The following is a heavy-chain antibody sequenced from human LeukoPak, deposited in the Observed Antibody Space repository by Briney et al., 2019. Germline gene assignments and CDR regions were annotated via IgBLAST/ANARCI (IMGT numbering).Heavy chain of an antibody. J-gene: IGHJ6*03. Sequence: SETLSLTCAVYGGSFSGYYWSWIRQPPGKGLEWIGEINHSGSTNYNPSLKSRVTISVDTSKNQFSLKLSSVTAADTAVYYCARRFISYYGSGGMDVWGKGTTVTISS. CDR2: INHSGST. V-gene: IGHV4-34*01. D-gene: IGHD3-10*01. CDR1: GGSFSGYY. CDR3: ARRFISYYGSGGMDV.